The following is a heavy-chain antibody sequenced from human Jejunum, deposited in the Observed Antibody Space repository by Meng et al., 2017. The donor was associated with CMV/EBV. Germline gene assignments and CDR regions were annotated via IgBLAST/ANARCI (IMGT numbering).Heavy chain of an antibody. CDR3: ARRPKYCTSASC. CDR1: GYAFTSYD. J-gene: IGHJ4*02. CDR2: VDPNSGNT. V-gene: IGHV1-8*02. Sequence: ASGYAFTSYDMHWVRQAPGQGLEWMGWVDPNSGNTAYAQKFQGRVTMTSNTSISTAYMELSSLRSEDTAVYYCARRPKYCTSASCWGQGTRVTVSS. D-gene: IGHD2-2*01.